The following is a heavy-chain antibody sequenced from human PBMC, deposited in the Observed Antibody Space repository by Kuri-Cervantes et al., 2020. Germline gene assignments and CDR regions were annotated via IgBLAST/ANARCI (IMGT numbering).Heavy chain of an antibody. CDR2: IYYIGDT. CDR1: GVSISSGDW. D-gene: IGHD2-2*01. J-gene: IGHJ6*04. CDR3: ARSRPRNRSCSSPSCLASGFFDV. V-gene: IGHV4-4*02. Sequence: SETLSLTCAVSGVSISSGDWWSWVRQPPGKGLEWIGEIYYIGDTNYNPSLQSRVTISVDTSKKQFSLKLTSVTAADTAVYYCARSRPRNRSCSSPSCLASGFFDVWGKGTTVTVSS.